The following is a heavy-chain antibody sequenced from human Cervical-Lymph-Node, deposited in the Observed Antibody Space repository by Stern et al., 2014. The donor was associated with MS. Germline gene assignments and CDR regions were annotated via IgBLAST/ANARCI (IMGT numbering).Heavy chain of an antibody. CDR2: IYYSGTT. V-gene: IGHV4-31*03. Sequence: QVQLQESGPGLVKPSQTLSLTSTVSGGSISSDNYYWTWIRQHPGQGLEWIGHIYYSGTTYYNPSLKSRVSITVDTSKNLFSLRLSSVTAADTAVYYCARDHFTTSLDVWGHGTTVTVSS. D-gene: IGHD2-2*01. CDR3: ARDHFTTSLDV. J-gene: IGHJ6*02. CDR1: GGSISSDNYY.